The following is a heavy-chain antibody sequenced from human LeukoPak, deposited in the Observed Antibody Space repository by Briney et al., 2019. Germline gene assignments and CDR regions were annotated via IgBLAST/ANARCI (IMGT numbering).Heavy chain of an antibody. CDR2: VKHDGSEK. J-gene: IGHJ4*02. CDR3: ARGGGNSAFDY. Sequence: GGSLRLSCAASGFTFSIYWMSWVRQAPGKGREWVANVKHDGSEKYCVDSVKGRFAISRDNVKNSLYLQMNSLRAEDTAVYYCARGGGNSAFDYWGQGTLVTVSS. V-gene: IGHV3-7*01. D-gene: IGHD4-23*01. CDR1: GFTFSIYW.